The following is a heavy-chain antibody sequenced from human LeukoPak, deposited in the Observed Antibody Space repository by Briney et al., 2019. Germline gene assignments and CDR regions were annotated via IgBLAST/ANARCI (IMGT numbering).Heavy chain of an antibody. Sequence: GGSLRLSCAASGFTFSNAWMSWVRQAPGKGLEWVGRIKSKTDGGTTDYAAPVKGRFTISRDDSKNTLYLQMNSQKTEDTAVYYCTTDGTSIVVVPAVDYWGQGTLVTVSS. J-gene: IGHJ4*02. CDR3: TTDGTSIVVVPAVDY. CDR1: GFTFSNAW. CDR2: IKSKTDGGTT. V-gene: IGHV3-15*01. D-gene: IGHD2-2*01.